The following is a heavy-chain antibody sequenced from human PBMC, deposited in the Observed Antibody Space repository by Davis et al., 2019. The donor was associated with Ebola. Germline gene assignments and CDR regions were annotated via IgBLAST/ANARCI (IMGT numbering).Heavy chain of an antibody. Sequence: GESPKIPRNGPGFSFTSHWIGRVRQIPGKGPEWMGPIYPAHSDTRYSPSFQGQVTIPADKSISTASLQWSSLKAADTAMYYCARHDPNWNDMNPADYWGQGTLVTVSS. CDR3: ARHDPNWNDMNPADY. V-gene: IGHV5-51*01. J-gene: IGHJ4*02. CDR1: GFSFTSHW. CDR2: IYPAHSDT. D-gene: IGHD1-1*01.